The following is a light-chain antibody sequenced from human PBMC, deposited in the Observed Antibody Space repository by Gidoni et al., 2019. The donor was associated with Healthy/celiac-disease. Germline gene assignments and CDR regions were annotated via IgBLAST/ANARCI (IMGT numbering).Light chain of an antibody. CDR1: SSVVGGYDY. CDR2: DVS. V-gene: IGLV2-14*03. J-gene: IGLJ3*02. CDR3: SSYTSSSTWV. Sequence: QSALTQPASVSGSPGQSITISCTGPSSVVGGYDYVSWYQQHPGKAPKLMIYDVSNRPSGVSNRFSGSKSGNTASLTISGLQAEDEADYYCSSYTSSSTWVFGGGTKLTVL.